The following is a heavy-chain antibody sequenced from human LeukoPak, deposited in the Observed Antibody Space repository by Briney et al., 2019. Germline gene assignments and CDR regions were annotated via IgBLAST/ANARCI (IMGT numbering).Heavy chain of an antibody. D-gene: IGHD6-19*01. Sequence: PGGSLGLSCAASGFTFDDYAMHWVRQAPGKGLEWVSGISWNSGSIGYADSVKGRFTISRDNAKNSLYLQMNSLRAEDTALYYCAKAASSGSSGFDYWGQGTLVTVSS. CDR3: AKAASSGSSGFDY. J-gene: IGHJ4*02. V-gene: IGHV3-9*01. CDR1: GFTFDDYA. CDR2: ISWNSGSI.